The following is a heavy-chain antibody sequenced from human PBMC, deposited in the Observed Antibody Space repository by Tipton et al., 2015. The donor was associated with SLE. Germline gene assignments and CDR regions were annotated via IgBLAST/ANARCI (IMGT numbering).Heavy chain of an antibody. Sequence: QVQLVQSGAEVKKPGASVKVSCKASGYTFTSYGISWVRQAPGQGLEWMGWISAYNGNTNYAQKLQGRVTMTTDTSTSTAYMELRSPRSDDTAASYCARSGCGGVIATFFDYWGQGTLVTVSS. CDR2: ISAYNGNT. D-gene: IGHD3-16*02. CDR3: ARSGCGGVIATFFDY. CDR1: GYTFTSYG. V-gene: IGHV1-18*01. J-gene: IGHJ4*02.